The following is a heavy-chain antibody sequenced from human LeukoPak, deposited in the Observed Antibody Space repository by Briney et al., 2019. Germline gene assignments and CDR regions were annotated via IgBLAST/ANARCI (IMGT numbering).Heavy chain of an antibody. CDR2: MNPNSGNT. CDR1: GYTFTSYD. V-gene: IGHV1-8*03. J-gene: IGHJ4*02. CDR3: ARAPYYGSGSYYNGLLFDS. Sequence: ASVKVSCKASGYTFTSYDINWVRQATGQGLEWMGWMNPNSGNTGYAQKFQGRVTITRNTSISTAYMELSSLRSEDTAVYYCARAPYYGSGSYYNGLLFDSWGQGTLVTVSS. D-gene: IGHD3-10*01.